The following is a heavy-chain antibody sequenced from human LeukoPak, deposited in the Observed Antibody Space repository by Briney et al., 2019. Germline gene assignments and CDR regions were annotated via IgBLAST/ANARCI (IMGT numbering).Heavy chain of an antibody. J-gene: IGHJ4*02. Sequence: GGSLRLSCAASGFTFSGYSMNWVRQAPGKGLEWLSYISSSSSTIYYADSVKGRITISRDNAKISLYLQMNSLRAEDTALYYCARVRGSYASDYWGQGTLVTVSS. CDR2: ISSSSSTI. D-gene: IGHD3-16*01. V-gene: IGHV3-48*01. CDR3: ARVRGSYASDY. CDR1: GFTFSGYS.